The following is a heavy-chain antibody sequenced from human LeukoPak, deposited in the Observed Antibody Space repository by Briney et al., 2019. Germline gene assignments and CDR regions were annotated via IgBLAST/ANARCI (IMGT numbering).Heavy chain of an antibody. CDR2: ISYDGSNK. CDR3: ARSIAVAGTFFDY. CDR1: GFTFSSYA. Sequence: GGSLRLSCAASGFTFSSYAMHWVRQAPGKGLEWVAVISYDGSNKYYADSVKGRFTISRDNSKNTLYLQMNSLRAEDTAVYYCARSIAVAGTFFDYWGQGTLVTASS. V-gene: IGHV3-30-3*01. D-gene: IGHD6-19*01. J-gene: IGHJ4*02.